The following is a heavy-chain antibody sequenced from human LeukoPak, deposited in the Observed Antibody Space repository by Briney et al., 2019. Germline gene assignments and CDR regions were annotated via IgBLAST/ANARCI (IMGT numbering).Heavy chain of an antibody. J-gene: IGHJ6*02. CDR3: AREASDSRFDWSPPTGMDV. D-gene: IGHD3-9*01. V-gene: IGHV3-21*01. CDR1: GFTFSSYS. Sequence: GGSLRLSCAASGFTFSSYSMNWVRQAPGKGLEWVSSISSSSSYIYYADSVKGRFTISRDNAKNSLYLQMNSLRAEDTAVYYCAREASDSRFDWSPPTGMDVWGQGTTVTVSS. CDR2: ISSSSSYI.